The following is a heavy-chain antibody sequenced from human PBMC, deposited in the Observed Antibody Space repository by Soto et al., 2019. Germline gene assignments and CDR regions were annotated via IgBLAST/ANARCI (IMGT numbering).Heavy chain of an antibody. J-gene: IGHJ4*02. CDR3: ARDKITGDLFYFDY. CDR1: GFTFSSYW. Sequence: GGSLRLSCAASGFTFSSYWMSWVRQAPGKGLEWVANIKQDGSEKYYVDSVKGRFTISRDNAKNSLYLQMNSLRAEDTAVYYCARDKITGDLFYFDYWGQGTLVTVSS. V-gene: IGHV3-7*01. CDR2: IKQDGSEK. D-gene: IGHD7-27*01.